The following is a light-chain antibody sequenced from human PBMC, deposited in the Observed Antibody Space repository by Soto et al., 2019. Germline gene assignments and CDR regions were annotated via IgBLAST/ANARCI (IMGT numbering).Light chain of an antibody. Sequence: DIQMTQSPSTLSASVGDRVTITCRASQSISSWLAWYQQKPGKAPKLLIYKASSLESGVPSRFSGSGSGTEFTLTISSLQHDDFATYYCQQYNSLFGQGTKLEIK. CDR2: KAS. CDR1: QSISSW. CDR3: QQYNSL. J-gene: IGKJ2*01. V-gene: IGKV1-5*03.